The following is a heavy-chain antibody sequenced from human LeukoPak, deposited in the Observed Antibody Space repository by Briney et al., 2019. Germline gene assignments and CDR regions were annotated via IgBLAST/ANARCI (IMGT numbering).Heavy chain of an antibody. CDR2: ISYDGSNK. CDR3: ARDWRGGFHAFDI. Sequence: LRLSCAASGFTFSSYAMHWVRQAPGKGLEWVAVISYDGSNKYYADSVKGRFTISRDNSKNTLYLQMNSLRAEDTAVYYCARDWRGGFHAFDIWGQGTKVTVSS. J-gene: IGHJ3*02. CDR1: GFTFSSYA. V-gene: IGHV3-30-3*01. D-gene: IGHD3-10*01.